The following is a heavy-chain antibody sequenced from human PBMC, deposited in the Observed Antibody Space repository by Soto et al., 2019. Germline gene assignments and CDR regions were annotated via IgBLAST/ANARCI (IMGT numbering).Heavy chain of an antibody. V-gene: IGHV4-31*03. Sequence: SETLSLTCTVSGGSISSGGYYWSWIRQHPGKGLEWIGYIYYSGSTYYNPSLKSRVTISVDTSKNQFSLKLSSVTAAGTAVYYCARVGELLGVSWFDPWGQGTLVTVSS. J-gene: IGHJ5*02. CDR2: IYYSGST. D-gene: IGHD3-10*01. CDR1: GGSISSGGYY. CDR3: ARVGELLGVSWFDP.